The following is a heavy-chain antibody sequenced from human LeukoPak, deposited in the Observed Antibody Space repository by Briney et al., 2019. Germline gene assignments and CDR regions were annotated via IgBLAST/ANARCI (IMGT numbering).Heavy chain of an antibody. Sequence: GGSLRLSCTASGFTFSSQWMGWVRQAPGKGLEWVANVDQGGTEKFYVDSVKGRFTISRDNAENSLYLQMNSLRAEDTAVYNCAKDRRRDDVLTGSFSDWGQGTLVTVSS. V-gene: IGHV3-7*01. CDR2: VDQGGTEK. J-gene: IGHJ4*02. CDR1: GFTFSSQW. D-gene: IGHD3-9*01. CDR3: AKDRRRDDVLTGSFSD.